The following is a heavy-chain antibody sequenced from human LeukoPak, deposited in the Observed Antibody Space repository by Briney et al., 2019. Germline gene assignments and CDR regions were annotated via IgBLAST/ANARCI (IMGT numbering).Heavy chain of an antibody. CDR1: GGSISSGGYS. J-gene: IGHJ4*02. Sequence: PSQTLSLTCAVSGGSISSGGYSWSWIRQPPGKGLEWIGYIYHSGSTYYNPSLKSRVTISVDRSKNQSSLKLSSVTAADTAVYYCARGLTGYYIAGFDYWGQGTLVTVSS. CDR2: IYHSGST. V-gene: IGHV4-30-2*01. CDR3: ARGLTGYYIAGFDY. D-gene: IGHD3-9*01.